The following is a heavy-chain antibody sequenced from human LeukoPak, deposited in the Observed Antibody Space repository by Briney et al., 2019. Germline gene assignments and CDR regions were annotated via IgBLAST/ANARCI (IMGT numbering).Heavy chain of an antibody. Sequence: SVTVSCKASGGTFSSYAISWVRQAPGQGLDWMGGIIPIFGTANYAQKFQGRVTITADESTSTAYMELSSLRSEDTAVYYCASIRNMVRGVITHDYWGQGTLVTVSS. J-gene: IGHJ4*02. CDR2: IIPIFGTA. V-gene: IGHV1-69*01. D-gene: IGHD3-10*01. CDR3: ASIRNMVRGVITHDY. CDR1: GGTFSSYA.